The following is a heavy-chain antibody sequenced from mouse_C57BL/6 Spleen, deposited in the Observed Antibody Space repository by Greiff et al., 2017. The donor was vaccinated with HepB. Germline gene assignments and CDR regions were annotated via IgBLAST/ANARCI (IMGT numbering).Heavy chain of an antibody. Sequence: VQLQQSGAELVRPGASVKLSCKASGYTFTDYYINWVKQRPGQGLEWIARIYPGSGNTYYNEKFKGKATLTAEKSSSTAYMQLSSLTSEDSAVYFCARDGSSYLYFDVWGTGTTVTVSS. CDR1: GYTFTDYY. CDR3: ARDGSSYLYFDV. D-gene: IGHD1-1*01. J-gene: IGHJ1*03. CDR2: IYPGSGNT. V-gene: IGHV1-76*01.